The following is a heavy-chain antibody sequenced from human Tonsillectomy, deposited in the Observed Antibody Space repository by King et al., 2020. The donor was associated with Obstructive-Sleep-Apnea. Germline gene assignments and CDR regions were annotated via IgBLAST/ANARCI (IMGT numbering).Heavy chain of an antibody. Sequence: VQLQESGPGLVKPSETLSLTCTVSGGSISSYYWSWIRQPPGKGLEWIGYIYYSGSTNYNPSLKSRVTISVDTSKNQFSLKLSSVTAADTAVYYCARHSPLMELDYYFDYWGQGTLVTVSS. CDR2: IYYSGST. CDR1: GGSISSYY. D-gene: IGHD1-26*01. V-gene: IGHV4-59*08. J-gene: IGHJ4*02. CDR3: ARHSPLMELDYYFDY.